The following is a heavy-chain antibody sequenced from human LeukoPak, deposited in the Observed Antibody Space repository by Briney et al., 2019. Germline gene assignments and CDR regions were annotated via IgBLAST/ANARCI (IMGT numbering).Heavy chain of an antibody. J-gene: IGHJ1*01. CDR1: GGSISSYY. CDR2: IYYSGST. CDR3: ARASSSWYGEYFQH. D-gene: IGHD6-13*01. Sequence: SETLSLTCTVSGGSISSYYWSWIRQPPGKGLEWIGYIYYSGSTNYDPSLKSRVTISVVTSKNQFSLKLSSVTAADTAVYYCARASSSWYGEYFQHWGQGTLVTVSS. V-gene: IGHV4-59*08.